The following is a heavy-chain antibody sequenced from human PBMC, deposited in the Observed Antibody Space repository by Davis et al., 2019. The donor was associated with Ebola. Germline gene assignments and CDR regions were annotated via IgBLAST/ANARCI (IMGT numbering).Heavy chain of an antibody. Sequence: HSQTLSLTCAISGDRVSSGGWNWIRHSPTRGLEWLGRVYYTSKWNNDYAVSVRSRITINPDTSKNQFSLQLNSVTPEDTAVYYCARGWLRSGFDCWGQGTLVTVSS. D-gene: IGHD5-12*01. CDR2: VYYTSKWNN. CDR3: ARGWLRSGFDC. J-gene: IGHJ4*02. CDR1: GDRVSSGG. V-gene: IGHV6-1*01.